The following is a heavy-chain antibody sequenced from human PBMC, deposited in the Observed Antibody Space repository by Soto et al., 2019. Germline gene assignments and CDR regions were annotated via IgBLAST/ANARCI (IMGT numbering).Heavy chain of an antibody. CDR2: ISGSGGST. J-gene: IGHJ4*02. CDR1: GFTFSSYA. D-gene: IGHD6-19*01. V-gene: IGHV3-23*01. CDR3: AKAPGIAVAGTVDY. Sequence: GGSLRLSCAASGFTFSSYAMSWVRQAPGKGLEWVSAISGSGGSTYYADSVKGRFTISRDNSKNTLYLQMNSLRAEDTAVYYCAKAPGIAVAGTVDYWGQGTLVTVSS.